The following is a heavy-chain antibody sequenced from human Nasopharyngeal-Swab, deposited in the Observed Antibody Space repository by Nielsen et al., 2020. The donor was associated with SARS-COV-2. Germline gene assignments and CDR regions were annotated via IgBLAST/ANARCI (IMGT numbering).Heavy chain of an antibody. D-gene: IGHD2-15*01. CDR3: ERDRQEVRVVVVAVFDCYGMDV. J-gene: IGHJ6*01. V-gene: IGHV3-48*03. Sequence: GGSLRLSCAASGFTFSSYEMNWVRQSPGKGLDWVSYISSSGSTIYYADSVKGRFTISRDNAKNSLYLQMNSLRAEDTAVYYCERDRQEVRVVVVAVFDCYGMDVGGQGTTVTV. CDR2: ISSSGSTI. CDR1: GFTFSSYE.